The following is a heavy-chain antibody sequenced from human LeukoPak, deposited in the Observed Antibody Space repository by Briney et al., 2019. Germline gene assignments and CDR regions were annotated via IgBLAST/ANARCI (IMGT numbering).Heavy chain of an antibody. CDR2: IIPILGIA. CDR1: GGTFSSYA. Sequence: GASVKVSCKASGGTFSSYAISWVRQAPGQGLEWMGRIIPILGIANYAQKFQGRVTITADKSTSTAYMELSSLRSEDTAVYYCARDLITMVRRFYHLDVWGQGTTVTVSS. V-gene: IGHV1-69*04. D-gene: IGHD3-10*01. J-gene: IGHJ6*02. CDR3: ARDLITMVRRFYHLDV.